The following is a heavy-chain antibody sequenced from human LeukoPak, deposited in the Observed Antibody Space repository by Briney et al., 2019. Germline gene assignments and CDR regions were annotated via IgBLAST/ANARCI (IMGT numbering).Heavy chain of an antibody. J-gene: IGHJ4*02. D-gene: IGHD3-16*02. CDR1: GFTFSSYS. CDR2: ISSSSSYI. CDR3: ARGFYDYVWGSYRTPFDY. Sequence: GGSLRLSCAASGFTFSSYSMNWVRQAPGKGLEWVSSISSSSSYIYYADSVKGRFTISRDNAKNSLYLQMNSLRAEDTAVYYCARGFYDYVWGSYRTPFDYWGQGTLVTVSS. V-gene: IGHV3-21*01.